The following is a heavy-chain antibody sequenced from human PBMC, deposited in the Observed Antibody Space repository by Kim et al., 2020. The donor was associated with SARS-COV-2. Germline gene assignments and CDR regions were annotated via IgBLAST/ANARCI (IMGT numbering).Heavy chain of an antibody. J-gene: IGHJ6*02. CDR1: GFTFDDYA. V-gene: IGHV3-9*01. CDR3: AKDYYYDSSGHDYGMDV. D-gene: IGHD3-22*01. Sequence: GGSLRLSCAASGFTFDDYAMHWVRQAPGKGLEWVSGISWNSGSIGYADSVKGRFTISRDNAKNSLYLQMNSLRAEDTALYYCAKDYYYDSSGHDYGMDVWGQGTTVTVSS. CDR2: ISWNSGSI.